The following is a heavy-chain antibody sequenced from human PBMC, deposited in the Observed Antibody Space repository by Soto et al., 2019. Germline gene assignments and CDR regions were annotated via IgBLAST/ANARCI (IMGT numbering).Heavy chain of an antibody. D-gene: IGHD1-1*01. CDR3: ARATNYYYGMDV. CDR2: ISYVGSDR. CDR1: GFTFISYG. J-gene: IGHJ6*02. V-gene: IGHV3-33*05. Sequence: GGSLRLSCAASGFTFISYGMHWVRQAPGKGLQWVAFISYVGSDRYYEDSVKGRFTISRGNSKNTLYLQINSLRAEDTAVYYCARATNYYYGMDVWGQGTTVTVSS.